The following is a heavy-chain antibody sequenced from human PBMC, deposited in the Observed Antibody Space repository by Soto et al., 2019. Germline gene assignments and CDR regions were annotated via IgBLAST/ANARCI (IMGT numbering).Heavy chain of an antibody. J-gene: IGHJ6*02. CDR2: IFYSGST. D-gene: IGHD6-13*01. CDR3: ERGSPPSKYGLDV. CDR1: GGSISYYY. V-gene: IGHV4-59*01. Sequence: PXGTLSRTFIVSGGSISYYYWNWIGQSPGKGLEWIGYIFYSGSTHYNPSLKSRVTISIDTSKNQFSLRLTSVTAADTAVYFCERGSPPSKYGLDVWGQGTTVTVSS.